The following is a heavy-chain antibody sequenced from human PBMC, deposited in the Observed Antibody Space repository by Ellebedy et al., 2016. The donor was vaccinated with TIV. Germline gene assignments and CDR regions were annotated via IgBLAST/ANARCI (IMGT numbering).Heavy chain of an antibody. J-gene: IGHJ4*02. V-gene: IGHV3-48*02. CDR2: ISSSSGTI. Sequence: GGSLRLXCVVSGFTFSSYAMNWVRQAPGKGLEWVSYISSSSGTIYYADSVKGRFTISRDNAKNSLYLQMNNLRDDDTAVYYCARVYGEGRVAVAGRIDYWGQGTLVTVSS. D-gene: IGHD6-19*01. CDR3: ARVYGEGRVAVAGRIDY. CDR1: GFTFSSYA.